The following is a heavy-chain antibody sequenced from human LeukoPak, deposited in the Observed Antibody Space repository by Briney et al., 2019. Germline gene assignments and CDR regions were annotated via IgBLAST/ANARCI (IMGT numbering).Heavy chain of an antibody. CDR1: GGTFSSYA. CDR2: IIPIFGTA. D-gene: IGHD3-22*01. V-gene: IGHV1-69*05. CDR3: ARDYYDSSGMYYFDY. J-gene: IGHJ4*02. Sequence: ASVKVSCKASGGTFSSYAISWVRQAPGQGLEWMGGIIPIFGTANYAQKFQGRVTTTTDESTSTAYMELSSLRSEDTAVYYCARDYYDSSGMYYFDYWGQGTLVTVSS.